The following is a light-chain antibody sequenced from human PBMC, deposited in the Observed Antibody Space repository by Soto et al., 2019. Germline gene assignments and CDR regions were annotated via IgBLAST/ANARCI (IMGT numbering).Light chain of an antibody. J-gene: IGKJ1*01. CDR3: QQYNSYSGT. CDR2: DAS. CDR1: QSIGTW. V-gene: IGKV1-5*01. Sequence: DIQMAQSPSTLSGSVGDRVTITCRASQSIGTWLAWYQQKPGKAPKLLIYDASSLESGVPSRFSGSGSGTEFTLTISSLQPDDFATYYCQQYNSYSGTFGQGTKVDIK.